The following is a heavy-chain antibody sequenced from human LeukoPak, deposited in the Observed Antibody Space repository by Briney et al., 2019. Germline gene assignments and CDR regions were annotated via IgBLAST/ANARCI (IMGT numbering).Heavy chain of an antibody. CDR1: GFTFSSYG. V-gene: IGHV3-30*02. Sequence: GGSLRLSCAASGFTFSSYGMHWVRQAPGKGLEWVAFTRYDGSNKDYADSVKGRFTISRDNSKNTLYLQMNSLRADDTAVYYCAKTRGYCSGGTCSYMDVWGKGTTVTVSS. CDR2: TRYDGSNK. CDR3: AKTRGYCSGGTCSYMDV. D-gene: IGHD2-15*01. J-gene: IGHJ6*03.